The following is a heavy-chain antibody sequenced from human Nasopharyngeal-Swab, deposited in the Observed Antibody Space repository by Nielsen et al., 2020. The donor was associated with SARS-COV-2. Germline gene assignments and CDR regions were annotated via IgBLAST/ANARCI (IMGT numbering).Heavy chain of an antibody. CDR2: INDSGST. CDR1: GGSFSASY. CDR3: ARGLSGIVTGPILGLGPYYSYYYMDV. D-gene: IGHD2/OR15-2a*01. J-gene: IGHJ6*03. V-gene: IGHV4-34*01. Sequence: SETLSLTCAVSGGSFSASYWGWIRQPPGKGLEWFGEINDSGSTNYNPSLKSRVTISVDTSKNQFSLKLSSVTAADTAVYYCARGLSGIVTGPILGLGPYYSYYYMDVWGKGTTVTVSS.